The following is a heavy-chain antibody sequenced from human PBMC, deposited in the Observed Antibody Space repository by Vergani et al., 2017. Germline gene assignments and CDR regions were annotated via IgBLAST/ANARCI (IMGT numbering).Heavy chain of an antibody. CDR2: IWYDGSNK. V-gene: IGHV3-33*01. D-gene: IGHD6-13*01. J-gene: IGHJ6*02. Sequence: QVQLVESGGGVVQPGRSLRLSCAASGFTFSSYGMHWVRQAPGKGLEWVAVIWYDGSNKYYADSVKGRFTISRDNSKNTLYLQMNSLRAEDTAVYYCAGGIAAAGGPEEDNYYYYGMDVWGQGTTVTVSS. CDR3: AGGIAAAGGPEEDNYYYYGMDV. CDR1: GFTFSSYG.